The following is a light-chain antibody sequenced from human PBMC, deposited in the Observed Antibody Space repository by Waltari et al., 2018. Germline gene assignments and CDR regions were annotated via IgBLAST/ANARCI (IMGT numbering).Light chain of an antibody. CDR1: QSISSW. Sequence: DIQMTQSPSTLSASVGDRVTITCRASQSISSWLAWYQQKPGKAPKLLIYKASNLQSGAPSRFSGSGFGTDFTLTISSLQPEDGATYYCQQYSRYSFTFGQGTRLEIQ. CDR2: KAS. CDR3: QQYSRYSFT. J-gene: IGKJ5*01. V-gene: IGKV1-5*03.